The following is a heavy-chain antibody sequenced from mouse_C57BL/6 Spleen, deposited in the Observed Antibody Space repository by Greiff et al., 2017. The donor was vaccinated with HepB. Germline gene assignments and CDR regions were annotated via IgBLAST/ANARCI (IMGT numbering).Heavy chain of an antibody. D-gene: IGHD2-3*01. CDR2: IHPSDSDT. J-gene: IGHJ2*01. CDR3: AREDGYYDYFDY. CDR1: GYTFTSYW. V-gene: IGHV1-74*01. Sequence: QVQLQQPGAELVKPGASVKVSCKASGYTFTSYWMHWVKQRPGQGLEWIGRIHPSDSDTNYNQKFKGKATLTVDKSPSTAYMQLSSRTSEDSAVYYCAREDGYYDYFDYWGQGTTLTVSS.